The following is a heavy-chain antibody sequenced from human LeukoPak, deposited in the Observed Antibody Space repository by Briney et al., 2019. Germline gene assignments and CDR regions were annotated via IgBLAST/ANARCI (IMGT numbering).Heavy chain of an antibody. J-gene: IGHJ4*02. V-gene: IGHV3-53*01. Sequence: GGSLRLSCAASGFTVSSNYMSWVRQAPGKGLEWVSVIYSGGSTSYADSVKGRFTITRDNSMNTLSLQMNSMRAEDTAVYYCARGRTYYYDSSGPPLPYYFDYWGQGTLVTVSS. D-gene: IGHD3-22*01. CDR2: IYSGGST. CDR3: ARGRTYYYDSSGPPLPYYFDY. CDR1: GFTVSSNY.